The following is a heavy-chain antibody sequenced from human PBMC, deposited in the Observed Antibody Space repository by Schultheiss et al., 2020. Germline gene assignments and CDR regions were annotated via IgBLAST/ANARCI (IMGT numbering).Heavy chain of an antibody. J-gene: IGHJ6*03. D-gene: IGHD2-2*01. Sequence: ASVKVSCKASGYTFTSYDINWVRQATGQGLEWMGWMNPNSGNTGYAQKFQGRVTMTRNTSISTAYMELSSLRSEDTAVYYCAREGVLGCSSTSCYPHYYYHMHGCGKGASVTVSS. CDR3: AREGVLGCSSTSCYPHYYYHMHG. CDR2: MNPNSGNT. CDR1: GYTFTSYD. V-gene: IGHV1-8*01.